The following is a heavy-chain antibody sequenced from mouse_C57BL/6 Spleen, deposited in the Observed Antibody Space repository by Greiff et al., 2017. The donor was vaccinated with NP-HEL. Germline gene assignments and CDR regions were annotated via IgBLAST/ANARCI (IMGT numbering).Heavy chain of an antibody. CDR1: GYTFTDYY. J-gene: IGHJ4*01. V-gene: IGHV1-76*01. D-gene: IGHD2-4*01. CDR3: ARKIYYDYDRGAMDY. CDR2: IYPGSGNT. Sequence: QVQLKESGAELVRPGASVKLSCKASGYTFTDYYINWVKQRPGQGLEWIARIYPGSGNTYYNEKFKGKATLTAEKSSSTAYMQLSSLTSEDSAVYFCARKIYYDYDRGAMDYWGQGTSVTVSS.